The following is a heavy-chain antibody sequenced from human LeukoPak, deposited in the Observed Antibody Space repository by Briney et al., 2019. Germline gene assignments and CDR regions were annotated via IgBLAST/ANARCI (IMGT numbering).Heavy chain of an antibody. Sequence: GGSLRLSCAASGFTFNSYSMNWVRQAPGKGLEWVSSISGSNSYIYYADSMKGRFTISRGNAKNSLYLQMNSLRAEDTAVYYCAKDEYSSSWYRYWREYFQHWGQGTLVTVSS. V-gene: IGHV3-21*01. CDR3: AKDEYSSSWYRYWREYFQH. J-gene: IGHJ1*01. D-gene: IGHD6-13*01. CDR1: GFTFNSYS. CDR2: ISGSNSYI.